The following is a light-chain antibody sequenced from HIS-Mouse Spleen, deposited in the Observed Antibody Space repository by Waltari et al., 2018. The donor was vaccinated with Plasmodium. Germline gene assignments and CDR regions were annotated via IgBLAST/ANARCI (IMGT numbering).Light chain of an antibody. J-gene: IGLJ2*01. V-gene: IGLV3-1*01. CDR2: QDS. CDR3: QAWDSSTVV. Sequence: SYELTQPPSVSVSPGQTASITCSGDNLGDKYACWYQQKPGHAPVLVIDQDSKRPSGIPGRFAGSNSGNTATLTISGTQAMDEADYYCQAWDSSTVVFGGGTKLTVL. CDR1: NLGDKY.